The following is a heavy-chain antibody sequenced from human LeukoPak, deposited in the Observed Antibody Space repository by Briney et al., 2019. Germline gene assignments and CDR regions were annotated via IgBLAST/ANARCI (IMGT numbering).Heavy chain of an antibody. CDR2: INPNSGGT. V-gene: IGHV1-2*02. Sequence: ASVKVSCKASGYTFTGYYMHWVRQAPGQGLEWMGWINPNSGGTNYAQKFQGRVTMTRDTSISTAYMELGRLRSDDTAVYYCAREHDYSNVPDYWGQGTLVTVSS. CDR1: GYTFTGYY. D-gene: IGHD4-11*01. CDR3: AREHDYSNVPDY. J-gene: IGHJ4*02.